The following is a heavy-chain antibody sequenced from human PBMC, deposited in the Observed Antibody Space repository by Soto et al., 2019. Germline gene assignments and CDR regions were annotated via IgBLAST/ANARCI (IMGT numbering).Heavy chain of an antibody. CDR1: GYSITRCHW. Sequence: TLSLTCAFSGYSITRCHWWSWVRQSPDKGLEWIGEILHSGESTYNPSLRRRVTMSVDKSKNQFSLKLTSVTAADTAVYYCARNGDYSLEYWGQGTLVTVSS. V-gene: IGHV4-4*02. D-gene: IGHD2-21*02. CDR3: ARNGDYSLEY. CDR2: ILHSGES. J-gene: IGHJ4*02.